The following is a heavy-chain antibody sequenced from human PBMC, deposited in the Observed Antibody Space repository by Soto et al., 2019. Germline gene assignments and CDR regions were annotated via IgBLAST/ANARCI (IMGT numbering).Heavy chain of an antibody. V-gene: IGHV3-48*02. CDR3: ARDKYPAARSSSSWYDGMDV. Sequence: GGSLRLSCAASGFTFSTFGMHWVRQAPGKGLEWVSFISRSSSAIYYADSVQGRFTISRDNVKDSLFLQMSSLRDEDTAVYYCARDKYPAARSSSSWYDGMDVWGQGATVTVSS. J-gene: IGHJ6*02. D-gene: IGHD6-13*01. CDR1: GFTFSTFG. CDR2: ISRSSSAI.